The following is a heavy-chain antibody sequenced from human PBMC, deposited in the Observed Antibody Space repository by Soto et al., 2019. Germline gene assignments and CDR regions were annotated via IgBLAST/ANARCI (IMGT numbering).Heavy chain of an antibody. Sequence: EVQLVESGGGLVKPGGSLRLSCAASGFTFSSNSMNWVRQAPGKGLEWVSSISSSSSYIYYADSVKGRFTISRDNAKKSLYLQMNSLRAEDTAVYYCARGVLAAVNAFDIWGQGTMVTVSS. CDR1: GFTFSSNS. CDR3: ARGVLAAVNAFDI. CDR2: ISSSSSYI. D-gene: IGHD2-15*01. J-gene: IGHJ3*02. V-gene: IGHV3-21*01.